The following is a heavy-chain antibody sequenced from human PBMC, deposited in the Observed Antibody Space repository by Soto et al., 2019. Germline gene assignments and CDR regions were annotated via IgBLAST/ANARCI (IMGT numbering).Heavy chain of an antibody. J-gene: IGHJ4*02. D-gene: IGHD6-19*01. CDR2: ITSDTKTI. CDR3: ARSVEGHFDY. Sequence: EVRLVESGGALVQRGGSLTLSCAASGFRFSISSMNWVRQAPGKGLEWSAYITSDTKTIKYAESVKGRFTISRDNAKNSVYLQMNNLSDEDTAVYYCARSVEGHFDYWGQGTVVTVSS. V-gene: IGHV3-48*02. CDR1: GFRFSISS.